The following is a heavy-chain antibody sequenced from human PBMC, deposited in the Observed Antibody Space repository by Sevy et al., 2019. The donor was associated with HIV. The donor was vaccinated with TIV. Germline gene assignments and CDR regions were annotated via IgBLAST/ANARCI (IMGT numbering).Heavy chain of an antibody. V-gene: IGHV1-18*01. J-gene: IGHJ4*02. Sequence: ASVKVSCKASGYTFTSYGISWVRQAPGQGLEWMGWISAYNGNTNYAQKLQGRVTMTKDTSTSTAYMELRSLRSDDTAVYYCAREEVAGTMDYPNFDYWGQGTLVTVSS. D-gene: IGHD6-19*01. CDR3: AREEVAGTMDYPNFDY. CDR2: ISAYNGNT. CDR1: GYTFTSYG.